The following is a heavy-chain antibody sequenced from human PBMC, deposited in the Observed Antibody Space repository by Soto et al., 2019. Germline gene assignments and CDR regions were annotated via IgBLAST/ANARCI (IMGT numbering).Heavy chain of an antibody. Sequence: GASVKVSCKASGYTFTSYGISWVRQAPGQGLEWMGWISAYNGNTNYAQKLQGRVTMTTDTSTSTAYMELRSLRSDDTAVYYCARGNFYYYDSSGYSPHDLYYFDYWGQGTLVTVSS. J-gene: IGHJ4*02. CDR2: ISAYNGNT. CDR1: GYTFTSYG. CDR3: ARGNFYYYDSSGYSPHDLYYFDY. D-gene: IGHD3-22*01. V-gene: IGHV1-18*01.